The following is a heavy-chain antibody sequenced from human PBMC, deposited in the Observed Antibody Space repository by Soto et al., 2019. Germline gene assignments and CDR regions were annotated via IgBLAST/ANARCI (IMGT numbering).Heavy chain of an antibody. V-gene: IGHV4-59*01. CDR2: IYYSGST. CDR1: GGSISSYY. CDR3: AGGGSQYYDILTGYYIPDAFDI. D-gene: IGHD3-9*01. Sequence: SETLSLTCTVSGGSISSYYWSWIRQPPGKGLEWIGYIYYSGSTNYNPSLKSRVTISVDTSKNQFSLKLSSVTAADTAVYYCAGGGSQYYDILTGYYIPDAFDIWGQGTMVTVSS. J-gene: IGHJ3*02.